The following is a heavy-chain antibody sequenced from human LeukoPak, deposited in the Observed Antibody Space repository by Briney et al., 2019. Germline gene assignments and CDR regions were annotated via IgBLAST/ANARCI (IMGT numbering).Heavy chain of an antibody. CDR1: GGSITSYY. CDR2: IHYMGST. CDR3: ASSGTTSDI. J-gene: IGHJ3*02. D-gene: IGHD1-1*01. V-gene: IGHV4-59*01. Sequence: SQTLSLTCTVAGGSITSYYTSWIRHPPRKGLEWIGYIHYMGSTNYNPSLKSRVTISVDTSKNHFSLKLSSVTAADTAVYYCASSGTTSDIWGQGTMVTVSS.